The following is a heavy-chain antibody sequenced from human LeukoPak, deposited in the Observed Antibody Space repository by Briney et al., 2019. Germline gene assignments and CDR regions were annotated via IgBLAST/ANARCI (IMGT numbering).Heavy chain of an antibody. Sequence: GGSLRLSCAASGFTFSSYSMNWVRQAPGKGLEWVSSIGSSSSYIYYADSVKGRFTISRDNAKNTLYLQMNSLRAENTAVYYCARDYGDYVGYYYYYMDVWGKGTTVTVSS. CDR1: GFTFSSYS. J-gene: IGHJ6*03. D-gene: IGHD4-17*01. CDR3: ARDYGDYVGYYYYYMDV. V-gene: IGHV3-21*01. CDR2: IGSSSSYI.